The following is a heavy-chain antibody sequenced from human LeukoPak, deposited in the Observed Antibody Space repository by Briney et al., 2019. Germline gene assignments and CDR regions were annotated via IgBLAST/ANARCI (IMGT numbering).Heavy chain of an antibody. CDR2: IYYSGST. D-gene: IGHD2-21*02. J-gene: IGHJ4*02. CDR1: GGSISSSSYY. V-gene: IGHV4-39*01. Sequence: SETLSLTCTVSGGSISSSSYYWGWVRQPPGKGLEWIVNIYYSGSTYYNPSLKSRVTMSVDTSKTQFSLKLSSVTAADTAVYYCASGLTAFDYWGQGTLVTVSS. CDR3: ASGLTAFDY.